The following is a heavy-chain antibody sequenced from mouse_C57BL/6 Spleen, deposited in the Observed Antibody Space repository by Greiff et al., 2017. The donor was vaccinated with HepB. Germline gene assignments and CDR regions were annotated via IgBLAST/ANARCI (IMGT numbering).Heavy chain of an antibody. V-gene: IGHV1-19*01. J-gene: IGHJ4*01. CDR1: GYTFTDYY. D-gene: IGHD2-4*01. CDR3: ARAGDYDVPLYAMDY. CDR2: INPYNGGT. Sequence: VQLQQSGPVLVKPGASVKMSCKASGYTFTDYYMNWVKQSHGKSLEWIGVINPYNGGTSYNQKFKGKATLTVDKSSSTAYMELNSLTSEDSAVYYCARAGDYDVPLYAMDYWGQGTSVTVSS.